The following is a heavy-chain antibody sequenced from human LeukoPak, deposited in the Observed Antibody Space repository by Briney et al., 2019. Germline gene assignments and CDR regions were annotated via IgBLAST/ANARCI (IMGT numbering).Heavy chain of an antibody. D-gene: IGHD2-2*02. CDR2: ISYDGSNK. Sequence: GGSLRLSCAASGFTFSSYAMHWVRQAPGKGLEWVAAISYDGSNKYYADSVKGRFTISRDNSKNTLYLQMNSLRAEDTAVYYCARDSANICSSTSCYTYYYYGMDVWGQGTTVTVSS. CDR3: ARDSANICSSTSCYTYYYYGMDV. J-gene: IGHJ6*02. V-gene: IGHV3-30-3*01. CDR1: GFTFSSYA.